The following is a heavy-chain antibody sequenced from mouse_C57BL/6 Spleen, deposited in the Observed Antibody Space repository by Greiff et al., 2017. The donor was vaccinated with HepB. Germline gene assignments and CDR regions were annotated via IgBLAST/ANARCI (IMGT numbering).Heavy chain of an antibody. CDR3: ARSPYYYGSSYDAMDY. CDR1: GFTFSDYG. Sequence: EVQGVESGGGLVKPGGSLKLSCAASGFTFSDYGMHWVRQAPEKGLEWVAYISSGSSTIYYADTVKGRFTISRDNAKNTLFLQMTSLRSEDTAMYYCARSPYYYGSSYDAMDYWGQGTSVTVSS. D-gene: IGHD1-1*01. J-gene: IGHJ4*01. V-gene: IGHV5-17*01. CDR2: ISSGSSTI.